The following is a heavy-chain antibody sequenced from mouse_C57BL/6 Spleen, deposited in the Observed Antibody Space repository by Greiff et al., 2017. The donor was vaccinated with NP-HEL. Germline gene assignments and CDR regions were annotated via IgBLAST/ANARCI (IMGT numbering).Heavy chain of an antibody. CDR1: GFTFSSYA. D-gene: IGHD1-1*01. CDR2: ISDGGSYT. V-gene: IGHV5-4*01. Sequence: DVQLVESGGGLVKPGGSLKLSCAASGFTFSSYAMSWVRQTPEKRLEWVATISDGGSYTYYLDNVKGRFTISRDNAKNNLYLQMSHLKSEDTAMYYCARVYYYGSSAWFAYWGQGTLVTVSA. CDR3: ARVYYYGSSAWFAY. J-gene: IGHJ3*01.